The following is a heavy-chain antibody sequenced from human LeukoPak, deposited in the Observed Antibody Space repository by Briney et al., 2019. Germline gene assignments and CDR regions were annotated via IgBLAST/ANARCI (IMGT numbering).Heavy chain of an antibody. CDR2: ISRSGGAT. CDR1: RFTFSSYV. V-gene: IGHV3-23*01. J-gene: IGHJ4*02. D-gene: IGHD3-10*01. CDR3: AKDLHYGSADY. Sequence: GGSLRLSCAASRFTFSSYVMSWVRQAPGKGLEWVSSISRSGGATYYADSVKGRFTISRDNAKNALYLQMNSLRAEDTAVYYCAKDLHYGSADYWGQGTLVTVSS.